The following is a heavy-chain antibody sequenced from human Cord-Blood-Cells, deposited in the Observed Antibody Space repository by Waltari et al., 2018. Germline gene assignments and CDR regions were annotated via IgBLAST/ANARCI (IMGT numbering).Heavy chain of an antibody. D-gene: IGHD7-27*01. V-gene: IGHV4-34*01. J-gene: IGHJ3*02. CDR3: ARDGLTGDGDPSDAFDI. CDR1: GGSFSGYY. Sequence: QVQLQQWGAGLLKPSETLSLTCAVYGGSFSGYYWSWIRQPTGKGLEWIGEINHSGSTNYNPSLKSRVTISVDTSKNQFSLKLSSVTAADTAVYYCARDGLTGDGDPSDAFDIWGQGTMVTVSS. CDR2: INHSGST.